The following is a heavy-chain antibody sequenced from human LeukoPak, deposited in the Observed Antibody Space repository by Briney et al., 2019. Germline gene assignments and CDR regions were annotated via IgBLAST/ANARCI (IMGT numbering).Heavy chain of an antibody. CDR1: GFTLSSYW. CDR3: ARDRRWNYINGYYFDY. J-gene: IGHJ4*02. CDR2: IKQDGSEK. D-gene: IGHD1-7*01. V-gene: IGHV3-7*01. Sequence: PGGSLRLSCAASGFTLSSYWMSWLRQAPAKGREWVANIKQDGSEKYYVDSVNGRFTISRDNAKNSLYMQMNSLRAEDTAVYYGARDRRWNYINGYYFDYWGQGTLVTVSS.